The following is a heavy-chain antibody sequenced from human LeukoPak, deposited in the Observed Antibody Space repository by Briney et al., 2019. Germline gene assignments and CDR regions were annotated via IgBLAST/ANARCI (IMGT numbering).Heavy chain of an antibody. V-gene: IGHV3-23*01. D-gene: IGHD5-12*01. Sequence: GGSLRLSCAASGFTFSSYGMSWVRQAPGKGLEWVSAISGSGGSTYYADSVKGRFTISRDNSKNTLYLQMNSLRAEDTAVYYCARTRGGYSGYAYYFDYWGQGTLVTVSS. CDR1: GFTFSSYG. CDR2: ISGSGGST. J-gene: IGHJ4*02. CDR3: ARTRGGYSGYAYYFDY.